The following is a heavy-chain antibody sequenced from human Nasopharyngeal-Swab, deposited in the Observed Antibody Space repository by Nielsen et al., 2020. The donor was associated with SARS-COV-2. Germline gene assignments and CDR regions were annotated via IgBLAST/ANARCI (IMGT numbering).Heavy chain of an antibody. J-gene: IGHJ6*03. CDR3: ARQGVFVPAYFHQYYMDV. Sequence: GESLKISCAASGFSFSTYWMTWVRQAPGKGLEWVANIKQDGSEKYYVDSVKGRFTVSRDNPKNLLYLQLNSLRAEDTAVYYCARQGVFVPAYFHQYYMDVWGKGTTVTVSS. CDR2: IKQDGSEK. CDR1: GFSFSTYW. V-gene: IGHV3-7*03. D-gene: IGHD3-16*02.